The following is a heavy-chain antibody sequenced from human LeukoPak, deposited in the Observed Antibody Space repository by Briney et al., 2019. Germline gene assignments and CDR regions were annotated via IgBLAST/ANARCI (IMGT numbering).Heavy chain of an antibody. V-gene: IGHV4-4*07. CDR2: FSTRGST. CDR3: AREWDY. J-gene: IGHJ4*02. CDR1: GGSISRDY. Sequence: SETLSLTCTVSGGSISRDYWSWIRQPAGKGLEWIGRFSTRGSTNYNPSLKSRATLSVDTSKNQFPLQLSFVTAADTAVYYCAREWDYWGQGTLVTVSS.